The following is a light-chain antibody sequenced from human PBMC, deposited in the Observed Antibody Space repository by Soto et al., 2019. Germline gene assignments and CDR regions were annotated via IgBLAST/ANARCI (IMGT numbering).Light chain of an antibody. Sequence: DVQMTQSPSTLSGSVGDRVTITCRASQTISSWLAWYQQKPGKAPKLLIYKASTLKSGVPSRFSGSGSGTEFTLTLSSPQPDDFATYYCQHYNSYSEAFGQGTKVEL. J-gene: IGKJ1*01. CDR1: QTISSW. V-gene: IGKV1-5*03. CDR2: KAS. CDR3: QHYNSYSEA.